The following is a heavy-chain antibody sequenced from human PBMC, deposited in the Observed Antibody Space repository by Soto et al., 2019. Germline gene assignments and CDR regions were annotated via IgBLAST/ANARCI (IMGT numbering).Heavy chain of an antibody. V-gene: IGHV1-2*02. CDR2: INPNSGGGT. J-gene: IGHJ3*02. D-gene: IGHD6-13*01. CDR1: GFTFIGHY. Sequence: ASVKVSCKASGFTFIGHYIHWVRQAPGQGLEWVGWINPNSGGGTVYAQKFQGRVTMTADTSTSIASMDLTSLRGDDTAVYYCAREALWEQQLPRWAFDIWGQGTMVTVSS. CDR3: AREALWEQQLPRWAFDI.